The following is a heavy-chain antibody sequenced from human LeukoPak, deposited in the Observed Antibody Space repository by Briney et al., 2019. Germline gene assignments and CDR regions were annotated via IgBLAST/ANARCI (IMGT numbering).Heavy chain of an antibody. CDR3: ARDLGIVVVPAAIPDYYYYMDV. J-gene: IGHJ6*03. D-gene: IGHD2-2*02. V-gene: IGHV4-4*07. CDR1: GGSISSYY. Sequence: PSETLSLTCTVSGGSISSYYWSWIRQPAGKGLEWIGRIYTSGSTNYNPSLKSRVTMSVDTSKNQFSLKLSSVTAADTAVYCCARDLGIVVVPAAIPDYYYYMDVWGKGTTVTVSS. CDR2: IYTSGST.